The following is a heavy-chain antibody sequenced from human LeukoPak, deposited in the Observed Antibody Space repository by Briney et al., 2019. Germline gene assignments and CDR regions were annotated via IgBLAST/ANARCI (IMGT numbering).Heavy chain of an antibody. CDR3: ARGDKSSGWYFFDY. V-gene: IGHV3-21*01. D-gene: IGHD6-19*01. J-gene: IGHJ4*02. CDR1: GFTFSTYS. CDR2: ISSSSSYI. Sequence: GGSLRLSCAATGFTFSTYSMNWVRQAPGKRLEWVSSISSSSSYIYYADSVKGRFTISRDNAKNSLYLQMNSLRAEDTAVYYCARGDKSSGWYFFDYWGQGTLVTVSS.